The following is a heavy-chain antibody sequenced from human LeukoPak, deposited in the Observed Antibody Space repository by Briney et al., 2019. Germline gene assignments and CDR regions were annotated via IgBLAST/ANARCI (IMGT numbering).Heavy chain of an antibody. CDR2: ISYDGSNK. D-gene: IGHD3-9*01. Sequence: GGSLRLSCSASGFTFSSYAMHWVRQAPGKGLEWVAVISYDGSNKYYADSVKGRFTISRDNSKNTLYLQMNSLRAEDTAVYYCARGEAGDILTGPFDYWGQGTLVTVSS. V-gene: IGHV3-30-3*01. CDR3: ARGEAGDILTGPFDY. J-gene: IGHJ4*02. CDR1: GFTFSSYA.